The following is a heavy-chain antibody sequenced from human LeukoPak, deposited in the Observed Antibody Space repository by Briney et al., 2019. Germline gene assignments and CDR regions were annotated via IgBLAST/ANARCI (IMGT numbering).Heavy chain of an antibody. CDR2: IRYDGSNK. D-gene: IGHD3-3*01. V-gene: IGHV3-30*02. CDR1: GFTFSSYS. CDR3: AKDQFLEWLLYPYFDY. J-gene: IGHJ4*02. Sequence: GRSLRLSCAASGFTFSSYSMNWVRQAPGKGLEWVAFIRYDGSNKYYADSVKGRFTISRDNSKNTLYLQMNSLRAEDTAVYYCAKDQFLEWLLYPYFDYWGQGTLVTVSS.